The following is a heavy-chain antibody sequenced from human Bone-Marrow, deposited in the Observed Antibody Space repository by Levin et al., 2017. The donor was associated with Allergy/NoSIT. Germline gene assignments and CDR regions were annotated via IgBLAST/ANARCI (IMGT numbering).Heavy chain of an antibody. D-gene: IGHD2-2*01. Sequence: LSLTCAASGFTFSSYGMHWVRQAPGKGLEWVAVIWYDGSNKYYADSVKGRFTISRDNSKNTLYLQMNSLRAEDTAVYHCARGRQLLPPLYYYYGMDVWGQGTTVTVSS. J-gene: IGHJ6*02. CDR1: GFTFSSYG. CDR3: ARGRQLLPPLYYYYGMDV. CDR2: IWYDGSNK. V-gene: IGHV3-33*01.